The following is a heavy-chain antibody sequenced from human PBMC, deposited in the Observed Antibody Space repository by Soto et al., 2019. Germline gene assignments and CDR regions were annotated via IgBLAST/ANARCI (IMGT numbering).Heavy chain of an antibody. D-gene: IGHD6-13*01. CDR1: GFTVSSNY. CDR2: IYSGGST. CDR3: ARDPLEQQRWGGMDG. Sequence: EVQLVETGGGLIQPGGSLRLSCAAAGFTVSSNYMSWVRQAPGKGLEWVSVIYSGGSTYYADSVKGRFTISRDNSKNTLYLQMNSLRAEDTAVYYCARDPLEQQRWGGMDGWGQGTTVTVS. J-gene: IGHJ6*02. V-gene: IGHV3-53*02.